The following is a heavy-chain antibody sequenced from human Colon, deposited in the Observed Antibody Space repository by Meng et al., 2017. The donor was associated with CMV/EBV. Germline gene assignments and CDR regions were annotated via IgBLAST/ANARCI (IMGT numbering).Heavy chain of an antibody. Sequence: ASVKVSCKASGYTFTSFYIHWVRQAPGQGLEWMGIINPSGGSTNYAQKVQGRVTMTRDTSTSTVHMELSSLRSEDTAVYYCARGSSNWNYRSAFDIWGQGTMVTVSS. J-gene: IGHJ3*02. D-gene: IGHD1-7*01. V-gene: IGHV1-46*01. CDR1: GYTFTSFY. CDR3: ARGSSNWNYRSAFDI. CDR2: INPSGGST.